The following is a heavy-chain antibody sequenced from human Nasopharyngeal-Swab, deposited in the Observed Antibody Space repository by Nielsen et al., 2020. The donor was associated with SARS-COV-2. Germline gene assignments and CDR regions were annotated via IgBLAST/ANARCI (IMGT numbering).Heavy chain of an antibody. Sequence: RQAPGKGLDWIGEINHSGSTTYNPSLKRRVTISVDTSKNQFSLRLSSVTAADTAVYYCARLTYYYDSSGYTYTHPDYWGQGTLVTVSS. J-gene: IGHJ4*02. V-gene: IGHV4-34*13. CDR3: ARLTYYYDSSGYTYTHPDY. D-gene: IGHD3-22*01. CDR2: INHSGST.